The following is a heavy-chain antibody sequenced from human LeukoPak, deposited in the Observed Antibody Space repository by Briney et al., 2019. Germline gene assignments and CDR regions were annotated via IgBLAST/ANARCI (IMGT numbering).Heavy chain of an antibody. Sequence: PGGSLRLSCAASGFTFNNYAMSWVRQAPGQGLEWVTFIPYDGSNKYYADSVKGRFTISRDNSKNTLSLQMNSLRAEDTAIYYCANGPTKDGYHYYFDYWGQGTLVTVSS. CDR1: GFTFNNYA. V-gene: IGHV3-30*02. D-gene: IGHD5-24*01. CDR3: ANGPTKDGYHYYFDY. CDR2: IPYDGSNK. J-gene: IGHJ4*02.